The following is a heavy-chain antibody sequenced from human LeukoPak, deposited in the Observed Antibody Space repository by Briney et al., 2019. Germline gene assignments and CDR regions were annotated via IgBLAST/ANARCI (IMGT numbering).Heavy chain of an antibody. J-gene: IGHJ6*02. V-gene: IGHV3-64*01. Sequence: ETLPLTCPRWACAVWRNAMDLGGRGLGKGLEYVSAISSDGGSTYYANSVKGRFTISRDNSKNTLYLQMGSLRAEDMAVYYCVNYGMDVWGQGTTVTVSS. CDR2: ISSDGGST. CDR3: VNYGMDV. CDR1: ACAVWRNA.